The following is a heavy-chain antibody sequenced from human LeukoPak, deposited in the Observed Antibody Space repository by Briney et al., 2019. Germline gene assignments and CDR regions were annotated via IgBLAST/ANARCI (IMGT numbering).Heavy chain of an antibody. V-gene: IGHV3-13*01. D-gene: IGHD1-14*01. J-gene: IGHJ6*02. CDR3: ARGTVSTRDDYYGMDV. Sequence: GGSLRLSCAASGFAFSSYDMHWVRQATGKGLEWVSAIGTAGDTYYPGSVKGRFTISRENAKNSLYLQMNSLRAGDTAVYYCARGTVSTRDDYYGMDVWGQGTTVTVSS. CDR1: GFAFSSYD. CDR2: IGTAGDT.